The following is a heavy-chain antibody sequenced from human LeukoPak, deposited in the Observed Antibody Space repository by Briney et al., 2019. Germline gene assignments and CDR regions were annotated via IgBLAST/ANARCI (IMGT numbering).Heavy chain of an antibody. Sequence: GGSLRLSCAASGFTFSNYAMSWVRQAPGKGLEWVSAISGSGGRTDYADSVKGRFTSSRDNSKNTLYLQMNSLRAEDTAVYYCAKDQSGGYSYASFDYWGQGTLVTVSS. CDR3: AKDQSGGYSYASFDY. J-gene: IGHJ4*02. D-gene: IGHD5-18*01. V-gene: IGHV3-23*01. CDR2: ISGSGGRT. CDR1: GFTFSNYA.